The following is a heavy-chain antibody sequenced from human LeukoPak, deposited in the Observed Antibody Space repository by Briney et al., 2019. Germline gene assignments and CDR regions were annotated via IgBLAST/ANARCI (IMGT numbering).Heavy chain of an antibody. J-gene: IGHJ4*02. D-gene: IGHD1-26*01. CDR3: TRESGAFSPFGF. Sequence: SGTLSLTCAVAGGSILTTNWGGWVRQPPGKGLEGIGEVHLSGASNYNPSLKSRVNMSIDKSKNQLSLELTSVTAADTAIYYCTRESGAFSPFGFWGQGTLVTVSS. V-gene: IGHV4-4*02. CDR1: GGSILTTNW. CDR2: VHLSGAS.